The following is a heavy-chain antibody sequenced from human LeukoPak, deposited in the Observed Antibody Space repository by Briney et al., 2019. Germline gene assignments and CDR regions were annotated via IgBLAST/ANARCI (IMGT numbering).Heavy chain of an antibody. D-gene: IGHD2-2*01. CDR2: IYHSGST. CDR3: ARGVVPAAMPAFFDY. CDR1: GGSISSGGYY. Sequence: PSETLSLTCTVSGGSISSGGYYWSWIRQPPGKGLEWIGYIYHSGSTYYNPSLESRVTISVDRSKNQFSLKLSSVTAADTAVYYCARGVVPAAMPAFFDYWGQGTLVTVSS. J-gene: IGHJ4*02. V-gene: IGHV4-30-2*01.